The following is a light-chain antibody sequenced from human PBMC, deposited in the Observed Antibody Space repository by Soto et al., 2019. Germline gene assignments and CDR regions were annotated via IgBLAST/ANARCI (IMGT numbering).Light chain of an antibody. J-gene: IGKJ5*01. CDR3: QPYHSYPLT. V-gene: IGKV1-5*03. CDR2: KAS. CDR1: QSISAW. Sequence: DIQMTQSPSTLSASVAERVTITCRASQSISAWLAWYQQKPGKAPKLLIYKASNVESGVPSRFSGRGSGTEFTLTISSLQPDDFATYCCQPYHSYPLTFGQGTRLQIK.